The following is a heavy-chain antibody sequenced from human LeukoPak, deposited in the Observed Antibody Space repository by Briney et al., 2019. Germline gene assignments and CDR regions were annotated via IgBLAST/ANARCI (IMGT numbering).Heavy chain of an antibody. CDR1: GGSISGYY. J-gene: IGHJ4*02. Sequence: SETLSLTCTVSGGSISGYYWGWIRQPPGKGLEWIGSIYHSGSTYYNPSLKSRVTISVDTSKNQFSLKLSSVTAADTAVYYCARGLKAMAFDYWGQGTLVTVSS. D-gene: IGHD5-18*01. V-gene: IGHV4-38-2*02. CDR2: IYHSGST. CDR3: ARGLKAMAFDY.